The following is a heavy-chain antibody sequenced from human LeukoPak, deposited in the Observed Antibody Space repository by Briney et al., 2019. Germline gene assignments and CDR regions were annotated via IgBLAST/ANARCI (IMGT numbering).Heavy chain of an antibody. CDR2: ISWDGGST. CDR3: AKATIAAGSDYMDV. Sequence: GGSLRLSCAASGFTFDDYAMHWVRQAPGKGLEWVSFISWDGGSTYYADSVKGRFTISRDNSKNSLYLQMNSLRAEDTALYYCAKATIAAGSDYMDVWGKGTTVTVSS. V-gene: IGHV3-43D*03. J-gene: IGHJ6*03. CDR1: GFTFDDYA. D-gene: IGHD6-13*01.